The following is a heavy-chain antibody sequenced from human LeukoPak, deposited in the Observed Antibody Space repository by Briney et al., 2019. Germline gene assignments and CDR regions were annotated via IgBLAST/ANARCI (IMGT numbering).Heavy chain of an antibody. D-gene: IGHD2-2*01. Sequence: SVKPSCKASRGTFTSYAISWVRQAPGQGRKWMGGIIPFFGTANYAQKFQGRVTITAEEHTSTAYMELSSLRSEDTDVYYCARGGDIVVVPAAERGWFDPWGQGTLVTVSS. CDR1: RGTFTSYA. J-gene: IGHJ5*02. V-gene: IGHV1-69*13. CDR3: ARGGDIVVVPAAERGWFDP. CDR2: IIPFFGTA.